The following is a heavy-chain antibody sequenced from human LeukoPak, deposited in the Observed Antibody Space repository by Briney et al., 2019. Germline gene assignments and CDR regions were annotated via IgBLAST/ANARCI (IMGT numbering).Heavy chain of an antibody. V-gene: IGHV3-23*01. CDR2: ISGSGGST. CDR3: AKDFGFQILVPADY. J-gene: IGHJ4*02. D-gene: IGHD6-13*01. Sequence: HPGGSLRLSCAVSGFTFSISAMTWLRQAPGKGLEWVSAISGSGGSTYYADSVKGRFTISRDNSKNTLYLQMNSLRAEDTAVYYCAKDFGFQILVPADYWGQGTLVTVSS. CDR1: GFTFSISA.